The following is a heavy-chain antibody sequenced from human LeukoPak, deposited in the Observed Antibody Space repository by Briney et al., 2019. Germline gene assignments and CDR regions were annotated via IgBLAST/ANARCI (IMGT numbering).Heavy chain of an antibody. CDR1: GFTFSGSA. Sequence: PGGSLRLSCAVSGFTFSGSAMHWVRQASGKGLEWVGRIGSRADTYATTYAASVKGRFTISRDDSKNTAYLQMNSLRAEDTAVYYCAKSGLYDYWGQGTLVTVSS. J-gene: IGHJ4*02. D-gene: IGHD3-10*01. CDR2: IGSRADTYAT. V-gene: IGHV3-73*01. CDR3: AKSGLYDY.